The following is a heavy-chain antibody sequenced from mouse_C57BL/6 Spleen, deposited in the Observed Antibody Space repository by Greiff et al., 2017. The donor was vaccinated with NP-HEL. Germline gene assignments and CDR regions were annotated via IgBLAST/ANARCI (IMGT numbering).Heavy chain of an antibody. V-gene: IGHV14-2*01. Sequence: EVQLQQSGAELVKPGASVKLSCTASGFNIKDYYMHWVKQRTEQGLEWIGRIDPEDGENKYAPKFQGKATITADTSSNTAYLQLSSLTSEDTAVYYCARWLLPTAMDYWGQGTSVTVSS. J-gene: IGHJ4*01. CDR1: GFNIKDYY. CDR3: ARWLLPTAMDY. CDR2: IDPEDGEN. D-gene: IGHD2-3*01.